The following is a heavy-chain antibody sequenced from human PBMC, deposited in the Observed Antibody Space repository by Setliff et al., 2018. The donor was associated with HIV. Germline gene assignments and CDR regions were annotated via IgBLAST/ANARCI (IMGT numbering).Heavy chain of an antibody. CDR3: ARQTRNRYDVLTGYSVL. J-gene: IGHJ4*02. Sequence: SETLSLTCSVSGDSIISDTYYWGWIRQPPGKGPGWIASIFYTGSTFYTSSLKSRVRISMDKPKNQFSLELTSVTTEDTAVFYCARQTRNRYDVLTGYSVLWGQGILVTVSS. CDR2: IFYTGST. V-gene: IGHV4-39*01. D-gene: IGHD3-9*01. CDR1: GDSIISDTYY.